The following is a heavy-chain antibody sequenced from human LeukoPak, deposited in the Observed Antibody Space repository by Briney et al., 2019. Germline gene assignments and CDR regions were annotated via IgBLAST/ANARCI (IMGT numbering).Heavy chain of an antibody. J-gene: IGHJ6*02. D-gene: IGHD2-2*01. CDR3: ARVGPAAIAYYGMDV. CDR1: GGSISSYY. CDR2: IYFSGST. V-gene: IGHV4-59*01. Sequence: SETLSLTCSVSGGSISSYYWSWIRQPPGKGLEWIGYIYFSGSTSYNPSLKSRVTISVDTSKSQFSLKLSSVTAADTAVYYCARVGPAAIAYYGMDVWGQGTTVTVSS.